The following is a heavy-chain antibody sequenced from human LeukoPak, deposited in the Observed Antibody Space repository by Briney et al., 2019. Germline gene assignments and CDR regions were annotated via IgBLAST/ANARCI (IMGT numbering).Heavy chain of an antibody. J-gene: IGHJ5*02. CDR2: INHSGST. V-gene: IGHV4-34*01. D-gene: IGHD3-10*01. CDR3: AREITMVRGVIEWFDP. CDR1: GGSLSGYY. Sequence: SETLSLTCAVSGGSLSGYYWTWIRQPPGEGLEWIGEINHSGSTYYNPSLKSRVTISVDTSKNQFSLKLSSVTAADTAVYYCAREITMVRGVIEWFDPWGQGTLVTVSS.